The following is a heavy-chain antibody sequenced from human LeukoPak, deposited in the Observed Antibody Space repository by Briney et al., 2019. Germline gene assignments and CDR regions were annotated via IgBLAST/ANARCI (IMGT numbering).Heavy chain of an antibody. V-gene: IGHV4-59*02. CDR3: ARDGSNWSNDYYHGVDV. Sequence: SETLSLTCTVSGDSVATYYWSWIRQPPGKGLEWLGYIYYSGSATYNPSLKSRVTISVDTSKNQFSLRLSSVTAADTAVYYCARDGSNWSNDYYHGVDVWGQGTTVTVSS. J-gene: IGHJ6*02. D-gene: IGHD4-11*01. CDR2: IYYSGSA. CDR1: GDSVATYY.